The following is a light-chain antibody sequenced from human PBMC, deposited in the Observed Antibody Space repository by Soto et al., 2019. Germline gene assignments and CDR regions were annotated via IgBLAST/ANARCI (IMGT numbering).Light chain of an antibody. CDR1: QSVSSD. CDR2: GAS. CDR3: QQYNNSPRT. J-gene: IGKJ1*01. Sequence: EIVMTQSPATLSVSPGERATLSCRASQSVSSDLAWYHQKPGQAPRLLIYGASTRDTGIPARFSGSGSGTEFTLTINRLQSEDFSVYYCQQYNNSPRTFSQGTKVDIK. V-gene: IGKV3-15*01.